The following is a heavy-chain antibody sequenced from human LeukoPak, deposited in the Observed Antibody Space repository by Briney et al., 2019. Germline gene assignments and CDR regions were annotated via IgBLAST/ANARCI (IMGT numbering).Heavy chain of an antibody. J-gene: IGHJ4*02. V-gene: IGHV1-24*01. Sequence: ASVKVSCKVSGYTLTELSMHWVRQAPGKGLEWMGGFDPEDGETIYAQKFQGRVTMTEDTSTDTAYMELSSLRSEDTAVYYRATVPYSSSWFPLGYWGQGTLVTVSS. CDR1: GYTLTELS. CDR3: ATVPYSSSWFPLGY. CDR2: FDPEDGET. D-gene: IGHD6-13*01.